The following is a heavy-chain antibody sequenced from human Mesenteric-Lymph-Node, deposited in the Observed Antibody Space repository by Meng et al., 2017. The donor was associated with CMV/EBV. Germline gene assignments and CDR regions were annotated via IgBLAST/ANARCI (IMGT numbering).Heavy chain of an antibody. Sequence: ASVKVSCKASGYTFTGYYMHWVRQAPGQGLEWMGWINTNSGGTNYAQKFQGRVTMTRDTSISTAYMELSRLRSDDTAVYYCARISRSSGWIFDYWGQGTLVTVSS. V-gene: IGHV1-2*02. CDR3: ARISRSSGWIFDY. CDR1: GYTFTGYY. J-gene: IGHJ4*02. CDR2: INTNSGGT. D-gene: IGHD6-19*01.